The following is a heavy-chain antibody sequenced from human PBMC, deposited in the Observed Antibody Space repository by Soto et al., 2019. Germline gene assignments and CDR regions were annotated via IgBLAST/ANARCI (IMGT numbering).Heavy chain of an antibody. Sequence: QVQLQESGPGLVKPSQTLSLTCTVSGGSISSGGYYWSWIRQHPGKGLEWIGYIYYRGSTYYNPSLKSPVTLSVDTSTNPFALKLSSVTAADTSVYYCARGRSSNRPSPIGYWGKGTLVTVSS. CDR1: GGSISSGGYY. D-gene: IGHD2-2*01. J-gene: IGHJ4*02. CDR2: IYYRGST. CDR3: ARGRSSNRPSPIGY. V-gene: IGHV4-31*01.